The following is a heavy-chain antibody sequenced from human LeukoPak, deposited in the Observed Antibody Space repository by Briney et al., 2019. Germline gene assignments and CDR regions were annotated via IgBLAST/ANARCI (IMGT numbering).Heavy chain of an antibody. CDR1: EFTINDAW. V-gene: IGHV3-15*01. J-gene: IGHJ4*02. Sequence: KPGGSLRLSCAASEFTINDAWMSWVRQAPGMGLEWVGRIKSKTDGGTTEYAAPVKGRFTISRDDSKNTLYLQMNSLKTEDTAMYYCSSWGSTPGVSSDDYWGQGTLVTVSS. D-gene: IGHD6-6*01. CDR3: SSWGSTPGVSSDDY. CDR2: IKSKTDGGTT.